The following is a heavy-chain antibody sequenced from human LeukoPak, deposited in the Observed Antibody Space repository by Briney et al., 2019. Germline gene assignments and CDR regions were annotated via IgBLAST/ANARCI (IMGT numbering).Heavy chain of an antibody. CDR3: ARKLYYYYGMDV. V-gene: IGHV3-7*01. CDR1: GFTLSSYW. D-gene: IGHD3-10*01. CDR2: IKQDESEK. J-gene: IGHJ6*02. Sequence: GGSLRLSCAASGFTLSSYWMNWVRQPAGKGREWAANIKQDESEKYYVDSVKGRFTISRDNANNSLYLQVNSLRAEDTAVYYCARKLYYYYGMDVWGQGTTVTVSS.